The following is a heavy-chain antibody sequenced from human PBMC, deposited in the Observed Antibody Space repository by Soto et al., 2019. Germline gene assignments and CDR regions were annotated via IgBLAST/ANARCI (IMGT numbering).Heavy chain of an antibody. CDR3: ARARGGWFGEGFYYMDV. J-gene: IGHJ6*03. CDR1: GFTFSSYS. D-gene: IGHD3-10*01. V-gene: IGHV3-48*01. CDR2: ISSSSSTI. Sequence: EVQLVESGGGLVQPGGSLRLSCAASGFTFSSYSMNCVRHAPGKGLEWVSYISSSSSTIYYADSVKGRFTISRDNAKNSLYLQMNSLRAEDTAVYYCARARGGWFGEGFYYMDVWGKGTTVTVSS.